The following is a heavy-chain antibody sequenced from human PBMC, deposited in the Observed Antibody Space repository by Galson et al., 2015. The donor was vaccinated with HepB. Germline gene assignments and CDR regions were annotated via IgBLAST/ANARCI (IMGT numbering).Heavy chain of an antibody. CDR3: ARGGLQKQRNDYFDY. V-gene: IGHV3-21*01. CDR1: GFTFRSYS. D-gene: IGHD1/OR15-1a*01. CDR2: ISPNDDYI. Sequence: SLRLSCAGSGFTFRSYSMNWVRQAPGKGLEWVSSISPNDDYIYYANSLRGRFSISRDNAENSLYLQINSLRAEDTAVYYCARGGLQKQRNDYFDYWGRGTLVTVSS. J-gene: IGHJ4*02.